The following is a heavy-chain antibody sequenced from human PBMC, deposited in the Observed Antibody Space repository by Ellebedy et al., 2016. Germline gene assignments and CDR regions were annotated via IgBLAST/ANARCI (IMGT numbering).Heavy chain of an antibody. J-gene: IGHJ5*02. CDR3: ARGLKTGSNWFNP. CDR1: GGSFSGYY. CDR2: INHSGST. V-gene: IGHV4-34*01. Sequence: SETLSLXXAVYGGSFSGYYLSWIRQPPGKGLEWIEEINHSGSTNYNPSLKSRVTISVDTSKNQFSLKLSSVTAADTAVYYCARGLKTGSNWFNPWGQGTLVTVSS. D-gene: IGHD7-27*01.